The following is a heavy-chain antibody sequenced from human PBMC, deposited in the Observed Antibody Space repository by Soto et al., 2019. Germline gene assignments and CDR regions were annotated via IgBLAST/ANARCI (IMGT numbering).Heavy chain of an antibody. J-gene: IGHJ1*01. CDR1: GFTFSSYS. Sequence: GALRLSCAASGFTFSSYSMNWVRQAPGKGLEWVSSISSSSSYIYYADSVKGRFTISRDNAKNSLYLQMNSLRAEDTAVYYCASGSGWPIQHWGQGTLVTVSS. CDR2: ISSSSSYI. CDR3: ASGSGWPIQH. D-gene: IGHD6-19*01. V-gene: IGHV3-21*01.